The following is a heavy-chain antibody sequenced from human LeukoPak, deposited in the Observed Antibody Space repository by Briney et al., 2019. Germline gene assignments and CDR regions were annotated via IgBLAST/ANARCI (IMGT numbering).Heavy chain of an antibody. CDR2: INHSGST. Sequence: SETLSLTCAVYGGSFSDYYWSWIRQPPGKGLEWIREINHSGSTNYNPSLKSRVIISVDTSKNQFSLKLSSVTAADTAVYYCASVVPPAIEVDVWGKGTTVTVSS. V-gene: IGHV4-34*01. CDR1: GGSFSDYY. J-gene: IGHJ6*04. CDR3: ASVVPPAIEVDV. D-gene: IGHD2-2*02.